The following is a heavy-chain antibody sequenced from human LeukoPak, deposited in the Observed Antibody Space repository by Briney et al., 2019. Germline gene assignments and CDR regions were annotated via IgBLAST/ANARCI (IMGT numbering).Heavy chain of an antibody. CDR3: AREGYGSGTYRQLYY. CDR2: IHSAGTA. V-gene: IGHV4-4*07. Sequence: SETLSLTCSVSGGSINSDFWSWIRQPAGMGLEWIGRIHSAGTANYNASLKNRVTMSLDTSKNQFSLNLSSVTAADTAVYFCAREGYGSGTYRQLYYWGQGTLVTVSS. D-gene: IGHD3-10*01. CDR1: GGSINSDF. J-gene: IGHJ4*02.